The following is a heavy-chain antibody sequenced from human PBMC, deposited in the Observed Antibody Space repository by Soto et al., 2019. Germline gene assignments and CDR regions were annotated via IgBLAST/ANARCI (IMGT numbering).Heavy chain of an antibody. V-gene: IGHV4-59*01. Sequence: DPSSSMSSYYVSLIRHPLVKRQEWIGYIFHSGTTNYNPSLKSRVTISVDTSKNQFSLNLSSLTTADTAVYFCARGGNRYSSTSSGVGGFDYWGQGTLVPCSS. CDR3: ARGGNRYSSTSSGVGGFDY. CDR2: IFHSGTT. CDR1: SSSMSSYY. J-gene: IGHJ4*02. D-gene: IGHD6-6*01.